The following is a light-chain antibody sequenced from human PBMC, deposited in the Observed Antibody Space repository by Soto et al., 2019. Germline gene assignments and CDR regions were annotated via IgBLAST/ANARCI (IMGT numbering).Light chain of an antibody. CDR2: DVS. CDR3: QQYNNWPFS. Sequence: EIVLTQSPATLSLSPGERATLSCGASQSVSSYLAWYQQKPGQSPRLLIYDVSTRATGVPARFSGTGSETDFTLTISGLQSEDSAVYFCQQYNNWPFSFGQGTKVDIK. V-gene: IGKV3-15*01. J-gene: IGKJ1*01. CDR1: QSVSSY.